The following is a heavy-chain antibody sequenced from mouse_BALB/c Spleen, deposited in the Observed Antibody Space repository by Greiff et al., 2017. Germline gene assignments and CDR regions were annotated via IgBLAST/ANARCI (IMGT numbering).Heavy chain of an antibody. CDR1: GFTFSSFG. CDR3: ARGSSSMDD. D-gene: IGHD1-1*01. CDR2: ISSGSSTI. J-gene: IGHJ4*01. V-gene: IGHV5-17*02. Sequence: EVKVVESGGGLVKPGGSRKLSCAASGFTFSSFGMHWVRQAPEKGLEWVAYISSGSSTIYYADTVKGRFTISRDNPKNTLFLQMTSLRSEDTAMYYCARGSSSMDDWGQGTSVTVSS.